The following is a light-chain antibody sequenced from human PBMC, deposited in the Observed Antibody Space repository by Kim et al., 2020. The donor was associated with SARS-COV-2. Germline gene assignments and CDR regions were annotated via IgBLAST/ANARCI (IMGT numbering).Light chain of an antibody. CDR1: SGHSSYA. J-gene: IGLJ2*01. V-gene: IGLV4-69*01. Sequence: SVKPTCPLGSGHSSYAIARHQQQPEKGPRYLMKLNSDGSHSKGDGLPDRFSGSSSGAERYLTISSLQSEDEADYYCQTWGTGTVVFGGGTKLTVL. CDR3: QTWGTGTVV. CDR2: LNSDGSH.